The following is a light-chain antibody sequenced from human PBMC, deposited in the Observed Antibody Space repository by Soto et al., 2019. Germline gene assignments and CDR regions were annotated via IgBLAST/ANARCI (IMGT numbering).Light chain of an antibody. J-gene: IGKJ1*01. Sequence: DIPMTQSPSTVSASVGDRVTITCRASQSISRWLAWYRQKPGKAPNLLIYDASSLESGVPSRFSGSGSETEFTLTISSLQPDDFATYYCQQYNSYPRTFGQGTKVEVK. V-gene: IGKV1-5*01. CDR2: DAS. CDR1: QSISRW. CDR3: QQYNSYPRT.